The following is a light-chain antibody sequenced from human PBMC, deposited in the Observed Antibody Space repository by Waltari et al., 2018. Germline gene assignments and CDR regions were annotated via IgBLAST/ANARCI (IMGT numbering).Light chain of an antibody. CDR2: NAS. CDR3: QQRGNWPLT. J-gene: IGKJ4*01. Sequence: EIVLTPSPATLSLSPGERATLSCRASQSVSSYLVWYQQKPGQAPRLLIYNASNRATGIPARFSGSGSGTDFTLTISSLEPEDFAVYYCQQRGNWPLTFGGGTKVEIK. CDR1: QSVSSY. V-gene: IGKV3-11*01.